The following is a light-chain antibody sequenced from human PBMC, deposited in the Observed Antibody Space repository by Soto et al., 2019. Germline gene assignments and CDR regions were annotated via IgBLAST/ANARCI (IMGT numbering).Light chain of an antibody. CDR1: SSDVGGYNY. V-gene: IGLV2-14*01. CDR2: DVS. CDR3: SSYTSSSIYV. Sequence: QSVLTQPASVSGSPGQSITISCTGTSSDVGGYNYVSWYQQHPGKATKLMIYDVSNGPSGVSNRFSGSKSGNTASLTISGLQAEDEADYYCSSYTSSSIYVFGTGTKVTVL. J-gene: IGLJ1*01.